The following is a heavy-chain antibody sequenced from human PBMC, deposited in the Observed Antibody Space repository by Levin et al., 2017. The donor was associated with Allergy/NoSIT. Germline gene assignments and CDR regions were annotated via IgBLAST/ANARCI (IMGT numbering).Heavy chain of an antibody. D-gene: IGHD1-1*01. V-gene: IGHV4-39*01. J-gene: IGHJ4*02. CDR2: VYYSGRT. CDR1: GGSISSTSYY. Sequence: SETLSLTCTVSGGSISSTSYYWGWIRQPPGKALVWIGTVYYSGRTDYNPSLRGRVTIFIDTSKNQFSVTLNSVTAADTAVYYCASVALRYPCPRFITYFDFGGQGALVTVSS. CDR3: ASVALRYPCPRFITYFDF.